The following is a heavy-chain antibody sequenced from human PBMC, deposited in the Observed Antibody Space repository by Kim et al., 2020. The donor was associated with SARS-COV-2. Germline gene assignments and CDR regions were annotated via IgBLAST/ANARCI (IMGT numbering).Heavy chain of an antibody. CDR1: GFTFSGST. J-gene: IGHJ3*02. Sequence: GGSLRLSCAASGFTFSGSTMHWVRQASGKGLEWVDRIRSKPNNYATAYAASVKGRFTISRDDSKNTAYLQMSSLKTEDTAVYYCTRVNPIAGGWYDAFDIWGQGTMVTVSS. D-gene: IGHD6-19*01. V-gene: IGHV3-73*01. CDR2: IRSKPNNYAT. CDR3: TRVNPIAGGWYDAFDI.